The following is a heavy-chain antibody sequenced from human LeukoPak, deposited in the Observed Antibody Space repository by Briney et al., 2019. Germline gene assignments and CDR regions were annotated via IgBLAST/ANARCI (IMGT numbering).Heavy chain of an antibody. CDR2: IKSKTDGGTT. Sequence: GGSLRLSCAASGFTFNNAWMSWVRQAPGKGLEWVGRIKSKTDGGTTDYAAPVKGRFTISRDDSKNTLYLQMNSLKTEDTAVYYCTTARGRAVLLWFGELLSDAFDIWGQGTMLTVSS. D-gene: IGHD3-10*01. J-gene: IGHJ3*02. CDR1: GFTFNNAW. V-gene: IGHV3-15*01. CDR3: TTARGRAVLLWFGELLSDAFDI.